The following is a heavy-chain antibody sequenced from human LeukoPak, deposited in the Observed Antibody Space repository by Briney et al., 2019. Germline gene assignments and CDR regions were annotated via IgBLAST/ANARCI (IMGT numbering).Heavy chain of an antibody. CDR2: VYHSGST. V-gene: IGHV4-4*02. Sequence: SGTLSLTCTISGGSISTSNWWSWVRQPPGKGLEWIGEVYHSGSTTYNSSLKSRLTMSIDKSKNHFSLNLSSVTAADTAVYYCARRYYGSGTNYFDYWGQGTLVTVSS. J-gene: IGHJ4*02. D-gene: IGHD3-10*01. CDR3: ARRYYGSGTNYFDY. CDR1: GGSISTSNW.